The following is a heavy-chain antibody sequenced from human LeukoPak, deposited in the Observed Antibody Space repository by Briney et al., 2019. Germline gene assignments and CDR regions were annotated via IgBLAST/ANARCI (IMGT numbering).Heavy chain of an antibody. CDR2: ITWNSGSI. J-gene: IGHJ4*02. Sequence: PGGSLRLSCEASGFTFDDYAMHWVRQVSGKGLEWVSGITWNSGSIDYADSVKGRFTISRDNAKNSLYLKMNSLRAEDTALYYCGKDMYSSSWNFCDYWGRGTLVTVSS. CDR3: GKDMYSSSWNFCDY. D-gene: IGHD6-13*01. CDR1: GFTFDDYA. V-gene: IGHV3-9*01.